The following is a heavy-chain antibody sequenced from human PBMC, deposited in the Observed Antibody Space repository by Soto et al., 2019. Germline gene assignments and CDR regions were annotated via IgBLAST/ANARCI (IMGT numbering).Heavy chain of an antibody. J-gene: IGHJ4*02. D-gene: IGHD6-19*01. CDR3: ARYPIAVAPNFDY. CDR2: ITLYNGNT. Sequence: SVKVSCKASGYTFTYCSLHWLQQAPGQGLERMRWITLYNGNTNYAKKFQGRVTITRDMSLRTAYIELSSLRSEDSAVYYWARYPIAVAPNFDYWGQGTLVTVSS. CDR1: GYTFTYCS. V-gene: IGHV1-45*02.